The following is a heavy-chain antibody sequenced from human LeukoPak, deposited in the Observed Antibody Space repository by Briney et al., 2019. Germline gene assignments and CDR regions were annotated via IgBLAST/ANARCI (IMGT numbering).Heavy chain of an antibody. J-gene: IGHJ4*02. Sequence: PLETLSLTCAVYGGSFSGYYWSWIRQPPGKGLEWIGEINHSGSTNYNPSLKSRVTISVDTSKNQFSLKLSSVTAADTAVYYCARRVVPAARSIDYWGQGTLVTVSS. V-gene: IGHV4-34*01. D-gene: IGHD2-2*01. CDR1: GGSFSGYY. CDR3: ARRVVPAARSIDY. CDR2: INHSGST.